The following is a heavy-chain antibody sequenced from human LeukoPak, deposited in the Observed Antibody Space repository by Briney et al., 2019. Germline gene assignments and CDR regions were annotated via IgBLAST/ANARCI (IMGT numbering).Heavy chain of an antibody. Sequence: GASVKVSCKASGYTFTSYGITWVRQAPGQGLEWMGWITANSGNTNYAQKLQGRVTMTTDTSTSTAYMELRSLRSDDTAVYYCTREPAIYDFWSGYYPASGFDYWGQGTLVTVSS. D-gene: IGHD3-3*01. CDR1: GYTFTSYG. J-gene: IGHJ4*02. CDR2: ITANSGNT. V-gene: IGHV1-18*01. CDR3: TREPAIYDFWSGYYPASGFDY.